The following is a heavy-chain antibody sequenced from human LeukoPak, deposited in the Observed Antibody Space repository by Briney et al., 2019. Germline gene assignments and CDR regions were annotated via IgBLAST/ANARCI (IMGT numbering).Heavy chain of an antibody. CDR2: IGPKSADT. CDR1: GYTFTDYY. Sequence: GASVTVSCKASGYTFTDYYIHWVRQAPGQGLEWMTYIGPKSADTHYAQKFQGRVTMTLDTSISTAYMELKWLTADATAVYYCARDGVAGRSDAFDLWGQGTMVTVSS. J-gene: IGHJ3*01. V-gene: IGHV1-2*02. D-gene: IGHD6-19*01. CDR3: ARDGVAGRSDAFDL.